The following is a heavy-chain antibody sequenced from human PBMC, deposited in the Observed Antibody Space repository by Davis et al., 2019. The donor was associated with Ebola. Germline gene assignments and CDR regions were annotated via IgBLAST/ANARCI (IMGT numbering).Heavy chain of an antibody. D-gene: IGHD5-12*01. Sequence: SETLSLTCAVSGGPISSSNWWSWVRQPPGKGLEWIGEIYHSGSTNYNLSLKSRVTISVDKSKNQFSLKLSSVTAADTAVYYCARDRIEVATILNYYYGMDVWGQGTTVTVSS. CDR3: ARDRIEVATILNYYYGMDV. CDR2: IYHSGST. CDR1: GGPISSSNW. V-gene: IGHV4-4*02. J-gene: IGHJ6*02.